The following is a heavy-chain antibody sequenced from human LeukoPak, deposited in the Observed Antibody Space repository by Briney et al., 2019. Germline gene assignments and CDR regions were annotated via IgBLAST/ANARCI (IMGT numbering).Heavy chain of an antibody. CDR1: GFTFSSYS. Sequence: PGGSLRLSCAASGFTFSSYSMNWVRQAPGKGLEWVSSISSSSSYIYYADSVKGRFTISRDNAKNSLYLQMNSLRAEDTAVYYCSMATTDYDAFDIWGQGTMVTVSS. D-gene: IGHD5-24*01. CDR3: SMATTDYDAFDI. V-gene: IGHV3-21*01. CDR2: ISSSSSYI. J-gene: IGHJ3*02.